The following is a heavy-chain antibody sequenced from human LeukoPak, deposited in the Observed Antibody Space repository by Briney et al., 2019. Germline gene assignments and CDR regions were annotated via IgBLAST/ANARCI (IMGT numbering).Heavy chain of an antibody. V-gene: IGHV4-34*01. CDR3: ARGGYCSSTSCFLLRYYYYGMDV. CDR2: INHSGST. J-gene: IGHJ6*02. Sequence: SETLSLTCAVYGGSFSGYYWSWIRQPPGKGLEWIGEINHSGSTNYNPSLKSRVTISVDTSKNQFSLKLSSVTAADMAVYYCARGGYCSSTSCFLLRYYYYGMDVWGQGTTVTVSS. D-gene: IGHD2-2*01. CDR1: GGSFSGYY.